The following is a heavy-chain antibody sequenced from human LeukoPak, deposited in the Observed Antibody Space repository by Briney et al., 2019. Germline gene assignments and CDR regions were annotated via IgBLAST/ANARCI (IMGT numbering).Heavy chain of an antibody. CDR1: GGSFSGYY. Sequence: SETLSLTCAVYGGSFSGYYWSWIRQPPGKGLEWIGEINHSGSTNYNPSLKSRVTISVDTSKNQFSLKLSSVTAADTAVYYCAVIVVPAASGGWFDPWGQGTLATVSS. V-gene: IGHV4-34*01. D-gene: IGHD2-2*01. CDR3: AVIVVPAASGGWFDP. J-gene: IGHJ5*02. CDR2: INHSGST.